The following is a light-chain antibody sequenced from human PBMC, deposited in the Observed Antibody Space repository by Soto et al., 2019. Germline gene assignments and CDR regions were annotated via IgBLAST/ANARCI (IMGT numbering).Light chain of an antibody. V-gene: IGKV3-15*01. Sequence: ERVMTQAPATLSVSPGEIATLSFRASQSVSSDLAWYQQKPGQGPRLLIYGAFNRATGVPARFSGSGSGTEFTLTISSLQSEDFAVYYCQQYNNLPLTFGGGPKVEIK. CDR1: QSVSSD. CDR3: QQYNNLPLT. J-gene: IGKJ4*01. CDR2: GAF.